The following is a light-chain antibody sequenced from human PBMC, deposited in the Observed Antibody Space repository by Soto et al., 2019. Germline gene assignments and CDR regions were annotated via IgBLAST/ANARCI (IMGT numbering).Light chain of an antibody. Sequence: SYELTQPPTVSVAPGKTATISCGGNNIGGKSVHWYQQKPGQAPVLIIYYDTSRPSGIPERFSGSNSGNTATLTISRVEAGDEADYYCQVWDSSSDHYVVFGGGTKLTVL. CDR1: NIGGKS. CDR2: YDT. J-gene: IGLJ2*01. CDR3: QVWDSSSDHYVV. V-gene: IGLV3-21*04.